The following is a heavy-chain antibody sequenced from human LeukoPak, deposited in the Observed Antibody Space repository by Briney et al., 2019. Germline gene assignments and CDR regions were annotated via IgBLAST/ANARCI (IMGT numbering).Heavy chain of an antibody. V-gene: IGHV3-73*01. Sequence: GGSLRLSCAASGVTFSGSAMHWVRQASGKGLEWVGRIRSKANSYATAYAASVKGRFTISRDDSKNTAYLQMNSLKTEDPAVYYCTRISRCGGDCYAFDIWGQGTMVTVSS. CDR3: TRISRCGGDCYAFDI. CDR2: IRSKANSYAT. CDR1: GVTFSGSA. J-gene: IGHJ3*02. D-gene: IGHD2-21*02.